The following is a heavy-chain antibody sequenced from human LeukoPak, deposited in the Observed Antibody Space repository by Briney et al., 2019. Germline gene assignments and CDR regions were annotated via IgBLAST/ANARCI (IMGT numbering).Heavy chain of an antibody. CDR3: ARDITFGGVTDY. J-gene: IGHJ4*02. D-gene: IGHD3-16*01. CDR1: GFTFSSYA. CDR2: ISYDGSNK. V-gene: IGHV3-30-3*01. Sequence: PGRSLRLSCAASGFTFSSYAMHWVRQAPGKGLEWVAVISYDGSNKYYADSVKGRFTIPRDNSKNTLYLRMNSLRAEDTAVYYCARDITFGGVTDYWGQGTLVTVSS.